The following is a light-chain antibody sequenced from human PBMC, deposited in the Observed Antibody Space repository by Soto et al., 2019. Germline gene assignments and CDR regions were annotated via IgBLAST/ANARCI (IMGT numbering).Light chain of an antibody. CDR1: QSLVHSDGIAY. CDR2: KVS. CDR3: MLGAHLLIT. V-gene: IGKV2-30*02. J-gene: IGKJ5*01. Sequence: LAQHASISCRSNQSLVHSDGIAYFSWFQQRPGRSPRRLIYKVSNRDSGVPARFSGSGSGTHFALKISRVEAEDVGVYYCMLGAHLLITFADGTILDIK.